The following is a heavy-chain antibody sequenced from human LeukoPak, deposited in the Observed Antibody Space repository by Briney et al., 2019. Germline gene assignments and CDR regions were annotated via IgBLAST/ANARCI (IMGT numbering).Heavy chain of an antibody. D-gene: IGHD6-13*01. Sequence: SETLSLTCTVSGGSISSRSYYWGWIRQPPGKGLEWIGSIYYSGSTYHNPSLKSRVTISVDTSKNQFSLKLSSVTAADTAVYYCARRGYSSSWYYFDYWGQGTLVTVSS. J-gene: IGHJ4*02. CDR1: GGSISSRSYY. CDR3: ARRGYSSSWYYFDY. V-gene: IGHV4-39*01. CDR2: IYYSGST.